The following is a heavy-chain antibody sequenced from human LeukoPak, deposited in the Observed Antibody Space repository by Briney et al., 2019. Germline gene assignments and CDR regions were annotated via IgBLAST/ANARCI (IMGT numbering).Heavy chain of an antibody. CDR1: GFTFSSYW. J-gene: IGHJ5*02. V-gene: IGHV4-39*07. CDR2: IYYSGST. Sequence: GSLRLSCAASGFTFSSYWMSWIRQPPGKGLEWIGSIYYSGSTYYNPSLKSRVTISVDTSKNQFSLKLSSVTAADTAVYYCARDSGFGELFGWFDPWGQGTLVTVSS. CDR3: ARDSGFGELFGWFDP. D-gene: IGHD3-10*01.